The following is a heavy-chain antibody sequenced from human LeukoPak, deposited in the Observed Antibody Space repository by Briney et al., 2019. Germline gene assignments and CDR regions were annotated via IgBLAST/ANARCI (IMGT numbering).Heavy chain of an antibody. J-gene: IGHJ5*02. V-gene: IGHV4-4*07. CDR1: GGFISSYY. Sequence: SETLSLTCTVSGGFISSYYWSWIRQPAGKGLEWIGRIYTSGTTNYNPSLKSRVTMSIDTSKNQFSLNLGSVTAADTAVYYCAREFTSWGQGTLVTVSS. CDR2: IYTSGTT. CDR3: AREFTS.